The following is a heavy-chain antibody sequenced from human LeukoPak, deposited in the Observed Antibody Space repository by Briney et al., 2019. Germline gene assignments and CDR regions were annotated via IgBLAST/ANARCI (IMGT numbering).Heavy chain of an antibody. CDR3: ARDPLTSTWSPYYFTLDV. CDR2: ISAYDGGT. CDR1: GYXFTSYA. V-gene: IGHV1-18*01. D-gene: IGHD6-13*01. J-gene: IGHJ6*02. Sequence: ASVKVSCKTSGYXFTSYAYSWVRQAPGQGLEWIGWISAYDGGTKYAQDLQGRVTMTTDTSTRTAHMELTRLTSDDTAVYYCARDPLTSTWSPYYFTLDVWGQGTTVSVSS.